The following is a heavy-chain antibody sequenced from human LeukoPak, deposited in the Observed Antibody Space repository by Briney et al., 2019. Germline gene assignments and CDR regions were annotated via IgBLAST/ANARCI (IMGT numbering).Heavy chain of an antibody. CDR3: ARDRGVPGPGNALDI. Sequence: ASVKVSCKTSGYAFTSYYIHWVRQAPGQGLEWLGLVKPKSGDSDFVQKFRGRVTVTTDVSTTTIHMELSNLRSDDTAVYYCARDRGVPGPGNALDIWGQGTMVTVSS. J-gene: IGHJ3*02. CDR1: GYAFTSYY. D-gene: IGHD2-8*01. V-gene: IGHV1-2*06. CDR2: VKPKSGDS.